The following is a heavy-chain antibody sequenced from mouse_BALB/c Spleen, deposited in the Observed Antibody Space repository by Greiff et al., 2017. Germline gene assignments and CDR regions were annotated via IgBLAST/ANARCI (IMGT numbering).Heavy chain of an antibody. Sequence: EVQGVESGGGLVKPGGSLKLSCAASGFTFSSYTMSWVRQTPEKRLEWVATISSGGSYTYYPDSVKGRFTISRDNAKNTLYLQMSSLKSEDTAMYYCTRDGDYGSTHWYFDVWGAGTTVTVSS. CDR3: TRDGDYGSTHWYFDV. CDR2: ISSGGSYT. J-gene: IGHJ1*01. D-gene: IGHD1-1*01. CDR1: GFTFSSYT. V-gene: IGHV5-6-4*01.